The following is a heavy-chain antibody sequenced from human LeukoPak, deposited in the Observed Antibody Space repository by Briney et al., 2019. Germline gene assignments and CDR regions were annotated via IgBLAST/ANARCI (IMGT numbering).Heavy chain of an antibody. CDR2: ISYDGSNK. J-gene: IGHJ4*02. D-gene: IGHD6-13*01. V-gene: IGHV3-30-3*01. CDR3: ATSSSWFYPNDY. Sequence: GRSLRLSCAASGFTFRSYAMHWVRQAPGKGLEWVAVISYDGSNKYYADSVKGRFTISRDNSKNTLYLQMNSLRAEDTAVYYCATSSSWFYPNDYWGQGTLVTVSS. CDR1: GFTFRSYA.